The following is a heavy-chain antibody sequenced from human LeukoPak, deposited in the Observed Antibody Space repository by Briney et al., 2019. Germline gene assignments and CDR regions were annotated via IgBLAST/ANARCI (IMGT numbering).Heavy chain of an antibody. D-gene: IGHD4-17*01. CDR1: GGSISSYF. CDR3: ARADYGRPPDY. Sequence: FETLPLTCTVSGGSISSYFWTWIRQPAGKGLEWIGRIYTSGIANYNPSLKSRVTMSIDTSKNQFSLKLSSVTAADTAVYYCARADYGRPPDYWGQGTLGTVSS. CDR2: IYTSGIA. V-gene: IGHV4-4*07. J-gene: IGHJ4*02.